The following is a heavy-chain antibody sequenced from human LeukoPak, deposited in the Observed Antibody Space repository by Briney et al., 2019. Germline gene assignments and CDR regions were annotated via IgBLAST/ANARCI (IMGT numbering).Heavy chain of an antibody. CDR2: ITYDGSNK. J-gene: IGHJ5*02. CDR1: GFTFSSYA. D-gene: IGHD6-13*01. V-gene: IGHV3-30*04. CDR3: AKGSLATAGIIDP. Sequence: PGGSLRLSCAASGFTFSSYAMHWIRQARGKGLEWVVVITYDGSNKYYADSVKGRFTISRDNSKNTLYLQMNSLRAEDTAVYYCAKGSLATAGIIDPWGQGTLVTVSS.